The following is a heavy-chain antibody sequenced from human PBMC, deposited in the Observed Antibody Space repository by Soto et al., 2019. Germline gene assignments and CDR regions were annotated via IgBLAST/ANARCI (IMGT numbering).Heavy chain of an antibody. Sequence: QVQLVESGGGVVQPGRSLRLSCAASGFTFSSYAMHWVRQAPGKGLEWVAVISYDGSNKYYADSVKGRFTISRDNSKNTLYLQXNXLXAEDTXXXXXXXXXXGYGXWGQGTLVTVSS. V-gene: IGHV3-30-3*01. CDR1: GFTFSSYA. CDR3: XXXXXGYGX. CDR2: ISYDGSNK. D-gene: IGHD5-12*01. J-gene: IGHJ4*02.